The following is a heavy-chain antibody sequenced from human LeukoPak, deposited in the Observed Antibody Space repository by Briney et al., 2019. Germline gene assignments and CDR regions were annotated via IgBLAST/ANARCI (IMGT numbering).Heavy chain of an antibody. CDR2: ISGSGGST. CDR1: GFTFSSYA. D-gene: IGHD3-16*01. Sequence: GGSLRLSCAASGFTFSSYAMSWVRQAPGKGLEWVSAISGSGGSTYYADSVKGRFTISRDNSKNTLYLQMNSLRAEDTAVYYCAEDGAPRDFGSWGRGTLVTVFS. V-gene: IGHV3-23*01. J-gene: IGHJ2*01. CDR3: AEDGAPRDFGS.